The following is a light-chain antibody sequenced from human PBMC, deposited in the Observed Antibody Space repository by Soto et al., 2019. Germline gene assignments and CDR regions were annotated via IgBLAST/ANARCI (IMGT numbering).Light chain of an antibody. CDR1: SGAVTSGNY. Sequence: QAVVTQEPSLTVSPGGTVTLTCATSSGAVTSGNYPNWFQQKPGQAPRALIYSANHKYSWTPARFSGSLLGGKAALTLSGVQPEDEADYYCLLYYGGQLGVFGGGTKLTVL. J-gene: IGLJ2*01. V-gene: IGLV7-43*01. CDR2: SAN. CDR3: LLYYGGQLGV.